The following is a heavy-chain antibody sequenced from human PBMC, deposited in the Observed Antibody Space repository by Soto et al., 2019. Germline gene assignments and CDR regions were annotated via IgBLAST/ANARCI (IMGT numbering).Heavy chain of an antibody. J-gene: IGHJ6*03. D-gene: IGHD3-16*02. CDR2: MNPASGDT. V-gene: IGHV1-8*01. Sequence: ASVKVSCKASGYTFTSYDINWVRQSTGQGLEWMGWMNPASGDTGYAQKFQGRVTMTRDTSTSTAYMDLSSLRSEDTAVYYCARGFLFRGLIFSYYYMDVWGRGTTVTVSS. CDR3: ARGFLFRGLIFSYYYMDV. CDR1: GYTFTSYD.